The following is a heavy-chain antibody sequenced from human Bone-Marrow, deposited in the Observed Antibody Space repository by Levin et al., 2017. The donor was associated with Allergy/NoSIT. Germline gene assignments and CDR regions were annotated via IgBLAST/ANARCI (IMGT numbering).Heavy chain of an antibody. Sequence: PGGSLRLSCVASGSSFSIAGMSWVRQAPGTGPEWLCRIKSENEGGTTAYAASVKGRFTLSRDDSINTLYLQMNNLKTEDTAVYYCTTGYCIGGSCFDPWGQGTLVTVSS. CDR1: GSSFSIAG. CDR3: TTGYCIGGSCFDP. J-gene: IGHJ5*02. D-gene: IGHD2-15*01. V-gene: IGHV3-15*01. CDR2: IKSENEGGTT.